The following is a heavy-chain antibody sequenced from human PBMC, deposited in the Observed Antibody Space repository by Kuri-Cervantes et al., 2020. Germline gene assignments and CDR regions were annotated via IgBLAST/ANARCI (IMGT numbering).Heavy chain of an antibody. V-gene: IGHV3-30-3*01. CDR1: GFTFSTYA. CDR3: AIDGDYSSWQPPNFDY. Sequence: GGFLILSCAASGFTFSTYAIHWVRQAPGKGLEWVAVISYAGGNKHYADSVKGRFTISRDNSKNTLYLQMNSLRAEDTAVYYCAIDGDYSSWQPPNFDYWGRGTMVTVSS. J-gene: IGHJ4*02. CDR2: ISYAGGNK. D-gene: IGHD6-13*01.